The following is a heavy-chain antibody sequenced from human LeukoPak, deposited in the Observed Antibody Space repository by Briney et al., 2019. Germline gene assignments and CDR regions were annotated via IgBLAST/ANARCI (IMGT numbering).Heavy chain of an antibody. D-gene: IGHD3-10*01. CDR3: ARAGYYGSGSYLGNWFDP. CDR1: GGSISSGGYS. CDR2: IYHSGST. V-gene: IGHV4-30-2*01. Sequence: SQTLSLTCAVSGGSISSGGYSWSWLRQPPGKGLEWIGYIYHSGSTYYNPSLKSRFTISVDRSKNQFSLKLSSVTAADTAVYYCARAGYYGSGSYLGNWFDPWGQGTLVTVSS. J-gene: IGHJ5*02.